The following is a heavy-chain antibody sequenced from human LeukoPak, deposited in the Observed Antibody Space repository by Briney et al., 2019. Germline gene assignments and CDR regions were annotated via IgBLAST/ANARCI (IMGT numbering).Heavy chain of an antibody. V-gene: IGHV4-39*07. CDR1: GGSISSSSYY. J-gene: IGHJ4*02. D-gene: IGHD6-19*01. CDR2: IYYSGST. Sequence: PSETLSLTCTVSGGSISSSSYYWGWIRQPPGKGLEWIGSIYYSGSTYYNPSLKSRVTISVDTSKNQFSLKLSSVTAADTAVYYCARVKQWLDFDYWGQGNLVTVSS. CDR3: ARVKQWLDFDY.